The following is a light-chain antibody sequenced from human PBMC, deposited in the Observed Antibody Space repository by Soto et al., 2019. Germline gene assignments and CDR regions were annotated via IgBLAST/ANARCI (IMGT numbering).Light chain of an antibody. CDR3: QQYSHLIT. V-gene: IGKV1-33*01. J-gene: IGKJ5*01. CDR1: QSIYDS. Sequence: DIQLTQSPSSLSASVGYRVTITCRASQSIYDSLHWYQHKPGQAPNLLIYKASTLESGVPSRFSGSGSGTDFTFTISSLQPEDTATYYCQQYSHLITFGQGTRREIK. CDR2: KAS.